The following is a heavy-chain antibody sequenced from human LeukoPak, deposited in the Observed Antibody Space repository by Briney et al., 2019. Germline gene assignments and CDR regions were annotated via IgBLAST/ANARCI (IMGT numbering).Heavy chain of an antibody. CDR3: AKADGPIAVAASDY. CDR2: ISYDGSNK. V-gene: IGHV3-30*18. CDR1: GFTFSSYG. D-gene: IGHD6-19*01. J-gene: IGHJ4*02. Sequence: TGRSLRLSCAASGFTFSSYGMHWVRQAPGKGLEWVAVISYDGSNKYYADSVKGRFTISRDNSKNTLYLQMNSLRAEDTAVYYCAKADGPIAVAASDYWGQGTLVTVSS.